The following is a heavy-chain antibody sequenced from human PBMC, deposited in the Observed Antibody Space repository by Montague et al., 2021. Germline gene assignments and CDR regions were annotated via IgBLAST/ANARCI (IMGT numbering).Heavy chain of an antibody. Sequence: FRSLSWAASGFIFSTHEMRWVRQAPGKGLEWVSYISSSSTSIYYAGSVQGRFTVSRDDAKNSLYLQMNYLRAEDTAVYYCASWGDILTGYYKADSWGQGTLVTVSS. CDR3: ASWGDILTGYYKADS. CDR1: GFIFSTHE. CDR2: ISSSSTSI. J-gene: IGHJ4*02. D-gene: IGHD3-9*01. V-gene: IGHV3-48*03.